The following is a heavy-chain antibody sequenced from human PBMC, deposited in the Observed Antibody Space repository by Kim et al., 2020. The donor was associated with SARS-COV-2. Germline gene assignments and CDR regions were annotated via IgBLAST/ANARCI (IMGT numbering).Heavy chain of an antibody. V-gene: IGHV3-23*01. CDR1: GFTFSSYA. J-gene: IGHJ6*03. D-gene: IGHD3-10*01. CDR3: AKDVSGSGSYLYYYYYYMDV. Sequence: GGSLRLSCAASGFTFSSYAMSWVRQAPGKGLEWVSAISGNGGSTYYADSVKGRFTISRDNSKNTLYLQMNSLRAEDTAVYYCAKDVSGSGSYLYYYYYYMDVWGKGTTVTVSS. CDR2: ISGNGGST.